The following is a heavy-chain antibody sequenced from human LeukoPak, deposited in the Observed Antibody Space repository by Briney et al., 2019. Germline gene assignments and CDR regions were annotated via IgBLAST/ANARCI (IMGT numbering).Heavy chain of an antibody. V-gene: IGHV4-59*08. CDR2: IYYSGST. J-gene: IGHJ4*02. Sequence: SETLSLTCTVSGGSISSYYWSWIRQPPGKGLEWIGYIYYSGSTNYNPSLKSRVTISVDTSKNQFSLKLSSVTAADTAVYYCARSIAAAGYFDYWGQGTLVTVSS. CDR1: GGSISSYY. D-gene: IGHD6-13*01. CDR3: ARSIAAAGYFDY.